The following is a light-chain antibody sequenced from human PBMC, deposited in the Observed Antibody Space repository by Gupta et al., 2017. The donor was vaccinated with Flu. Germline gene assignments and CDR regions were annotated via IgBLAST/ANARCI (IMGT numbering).Light chain of an antibody. CDR1: QSVSSSY. V-gene: IGKV3-20*01. J-gene: IGKJ1*01. CDR3: QQYGSSPRT. CDR2: GAS. Sequence: ETGTLSCRASQSVSSSYVAWYQQKPGQAPRLLIYGASSRATYIPDRFSGSGCGTDFTLTISRLEPEDFAVYYCQQYGSSPRTFGQGTKVEIK.